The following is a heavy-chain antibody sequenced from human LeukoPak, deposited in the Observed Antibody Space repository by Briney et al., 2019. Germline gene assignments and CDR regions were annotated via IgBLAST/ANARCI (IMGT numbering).Heavy chain of an antibody. CDR1: GGSISSYY. J-gene: IGHJ4*02. CDR3: ARVREGSYYFDY. V-gene: IGHV4-59*01. CDR2: IYYSGST. D-gene: IGHD3-10*01. Sequence: SETLSLTCTVSGGSISSYYWSWIRQPPGKGLECIGYIYYSGSTNYNPSLKSRVTISVDTSKNQFSLKLSSVTAADTAVYYCARVREGSYYFDYWGQGTLVTVSS.